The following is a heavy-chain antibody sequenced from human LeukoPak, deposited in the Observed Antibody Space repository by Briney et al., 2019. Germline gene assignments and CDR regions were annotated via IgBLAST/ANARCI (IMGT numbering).Heavy chain of an antibody. CDR2: ISGSDTST. V-gene: IGHV3-23*01. J-gene: IGHJ4*02. D-gene: IGHD3-22*01. CDR1: GFTFSSYA. Sequence: PGGSLRLSCAASGFTFSSYAMSRVRQAPGKGLEWVSGISGSDTSTYYADSVKGRFTISRDNSKNTLYLQLNSLRAEDTAVYYCAKRRRVISPFDYWGQGTLVTVSS. CDR3: AKRRRVISPFDY.